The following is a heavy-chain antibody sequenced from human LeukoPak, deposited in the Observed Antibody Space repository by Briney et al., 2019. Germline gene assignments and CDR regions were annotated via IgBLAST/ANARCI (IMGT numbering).Heavy chain of an antibody. CDR3: ARGPEYQLLFAGENWFDP. D-gene: IGHD2-2*01. V-gene: IGHV4-34*01. Sequence: SETLSLTCTISGGSISSYYWSWIRQPPGKGPEWIGEINHSGSTNYNPSLKSRVTISVDTSKNQFSLKLSSVTAADTAVYYCARGPEYQLLFAGENWFDPWGQGTLVTVSS. CDR2: INHSGST. CDR1: GGSISSYY. J-gene: IGHJ5*02.